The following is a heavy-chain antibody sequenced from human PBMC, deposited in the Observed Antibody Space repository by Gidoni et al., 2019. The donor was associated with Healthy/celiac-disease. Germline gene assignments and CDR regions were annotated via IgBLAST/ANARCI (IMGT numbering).Heavy chain of an antibody. CDR3: ARDSSGWYYYYGMDV. J-gene: IGHJ6*02. V-gene: IGHV3-33*01. CDR1: GFTFSSYG. D-gene: IGHD6-19*01. Sequence: QVQLVESGGGVVQPGRSLRLSCAASGFTFSSYGMHWVRQAPGKGLEWVGVIWYDGSNKYYADSVKGRFTISRDNSKNTLYLQMNSLRAEDTAVYYCARDSSGWYYYYGMDVWGQGTTVTVSS. CDR2: IWYDGSNK.